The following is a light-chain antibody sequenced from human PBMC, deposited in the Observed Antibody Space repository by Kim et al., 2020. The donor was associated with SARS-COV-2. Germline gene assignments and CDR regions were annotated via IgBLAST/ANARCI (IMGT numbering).Light chain of an antibody. CDR2: TAS. CDR3: QQYGSSPRT. V-gene: IGKV3-20*01. Sequence: SPGERAPLSCRANQSVRSNYLAWYQQKPGQAPRLLIYTASNRATGIPDRFSGSGSGTDFTLSITRLEPEDFAVYYCQQYGSSPRTFGQGTKVDIK. CDR1: QSVRSNY. J-gene: IGKJ1*01.